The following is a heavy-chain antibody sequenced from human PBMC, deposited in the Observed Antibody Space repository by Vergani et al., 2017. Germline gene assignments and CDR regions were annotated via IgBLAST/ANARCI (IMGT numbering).Heavy chain of an antibody. J-gene: IGHJ6*02. CDR3: ARELEPVNYDFWSGSLNYYYGMDV. CDR1: GGTFSSYT. Sequence: QVQLVQSGAEVQKPGSSVKVSCKASGGTFSSYTISWVRQAPGQGLEWMGRIIPILGIANYAQKFQGRVTITADKSTSTAYMELSSLRSEDTAVYYCARELEPVNYDFWSGSLNYYYGMDVWGQGTTVTVSS. CDR2: IIPILGIA. V-gene: IGHV1-69*08. D-gene: IGHD3-3*01.